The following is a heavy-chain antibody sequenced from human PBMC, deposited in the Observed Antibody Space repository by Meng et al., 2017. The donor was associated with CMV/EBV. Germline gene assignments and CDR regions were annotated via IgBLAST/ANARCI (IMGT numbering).Heavy chain of an antibody. CDR3: ARDPYYGSGSYYT. Sequence: TVSGGSGSSGSYYWSWIRQPPGKGLEWIGYIYYSGSTNYNPSLKSRVTISVDTSKNQFSLKLSSVTAADTAVYYCARDPYYGSGSYYTWGQGTLVTVSS. D-gene: IGHD3-10*01. V-gene: IGHV4-61*01. CDR2: IYYSGST. CDR1: GGSGSSGSYY. J-gene: IGHJ5*02.